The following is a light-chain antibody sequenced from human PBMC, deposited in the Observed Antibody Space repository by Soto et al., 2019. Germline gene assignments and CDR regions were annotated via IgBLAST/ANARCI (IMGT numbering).Light chain of an antibody. CDR3: HQYGSSLLT. Sequence: EIVWTQSPGTLSLSPGESATLSCRASQSVSILLAWYQQKPGQAPRLLIHGATTRATGIPARFSGPGSGKDFTLTISRLEPENFAVYDGHQYGSSLLTAGGGNKVDIK. CDR1: QSVSIL. J-gene: IGKJ4*01. CDR2: GAT. V-gene: IGKV3-20*01.